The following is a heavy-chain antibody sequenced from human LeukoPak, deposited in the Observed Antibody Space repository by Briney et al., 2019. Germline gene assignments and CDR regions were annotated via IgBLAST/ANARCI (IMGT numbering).Heavy chain of an antibody. CDR2: MKQDGSEK. Sequence: GGSLRLSCAASGFSLSRYWMSWVRQAPGKGLEWVANMKQDGSEKKYVDSVKGRFTISRDNAKNSLYLQMNSLRAEDTAVYYCARGTQASDIWGQGTMVTVSS. CDR3: ARGTQASDI. V-gene: IGHV3-7*01. J-gene: IGHJ3*02. CDR1: GFSLSRYW.